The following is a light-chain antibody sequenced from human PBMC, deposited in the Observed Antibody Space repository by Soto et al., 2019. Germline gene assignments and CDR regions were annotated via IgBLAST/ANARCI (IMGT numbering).Light chain of an antibody. CDR2: EVS. CDR3: SSYTSSTTRL. J-gene: IGLJ3*02. V-gene: IGLV2-14*01. CDR1: SSDIGGYNS. Sequence: QSVLTQPASVSGSPGQSITISCTGTSSDIGGYNSVSWYQQHPGKAPKLMIYEVSNRPSGISYRFSGSKSGNTASLTISGLQAEDEADYYCSSYTSSTTRLFGGGTKVTVL.